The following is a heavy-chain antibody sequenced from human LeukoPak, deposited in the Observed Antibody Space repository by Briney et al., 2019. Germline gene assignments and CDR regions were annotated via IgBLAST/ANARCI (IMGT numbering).Heavy chain of an antibody. J-gene: IGHJ4*02. Sequence: ASVKVSCKASGYTFTSYGISWVRQAPGQGLEWMGRISAYNGNTNYAQKLQGRVTMTTDTSTSTAYMELRSLRSDDTAVYYCASGGAMVRGAYSPPDYWGQGTLVTVSS. V-gene: IGHV1-18*01. CDR3: ASGGAMVRGAYSPPDY. CDR1: GYTFTSYG. D-gene: IGHD3-10*01. CDR2: ISAYNGNT.